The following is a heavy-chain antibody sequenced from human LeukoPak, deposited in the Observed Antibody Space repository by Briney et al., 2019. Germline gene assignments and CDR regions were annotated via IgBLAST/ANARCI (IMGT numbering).Heavy chain of an antibody. CDR3: AREMTTVTTFDY. CDR1: GYTFISYA. D-gene: IGHD4-17*01. V-gene: IGHV1-18*01. J-gene: IGHJ4*02. CDR2: ISAYNGNT. Sequence: ASVKVSCKASGYTFISYAFNWVRQAPGQGLEWMGWISAYNGNTNYAQRLQGRVTMTTDTSTSTAYMELRSLRSDDTAVYYCAREMTTVTTFDYWGQGSLVTVSS.